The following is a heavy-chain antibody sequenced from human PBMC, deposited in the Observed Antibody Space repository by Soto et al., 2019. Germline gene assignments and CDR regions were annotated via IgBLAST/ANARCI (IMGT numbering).Heavy chain of an antibody. V-gene: IGHV4-31*03. CDR1: GGSISSGGYY. Sequence: SETLSLTCTVSGGSISSGGYYWSWIRQHPGKGLERIGYIYYSGSTYYNPSLKSRVTISVDTSKNQFSLKLSSVTAADTAVYYCAITQDSRKYYFDYWGQGTLVTVSS. J-gene: IGHJ4*02. CDR2: IYYSGST. CDR3: AITQDSRKYYFDY.